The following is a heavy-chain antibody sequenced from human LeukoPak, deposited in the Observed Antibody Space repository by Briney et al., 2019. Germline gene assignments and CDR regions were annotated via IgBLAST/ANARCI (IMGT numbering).Heavy chain of an antibody. CDR2: IYYSGGT. V-gene: IGHV4-59*01. J-gene: IGHJ5*02. CDR1: GGSISSYY. D-gene: IGHD6-13*01. Sequence: NPSETLSLTCTVSGGSISSYYWSWIRQPPGMGLKWIGYIYYSGGTNYDPPLKSRVTISVDTSKNQFSLKLSSVTAADTAVYYCARYSDNWFDPWGQGTLVTVFS. CDR3: ARYSDNWFDP.